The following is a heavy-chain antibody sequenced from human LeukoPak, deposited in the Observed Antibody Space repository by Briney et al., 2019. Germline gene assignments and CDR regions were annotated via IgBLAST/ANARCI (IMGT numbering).Heavy chain of an antibody. CDR3: ARYIVSYPHDAFDI. CDR1: GGSISSYY. CDR2: IYYSGST. Sequence: SETLSLTCTVSGGSISSYYWCWIRQPPGKGLEWIGYIYYSGSTSYNPSLKSRVTISVDTSKKQFSLKLSSVTAADTAFYYCARYIVSYPHDAFDIWGQGTMVTVSS. J-gene: IGHJ3*02. V-gene: IGHV4-59*01. D-gene: IGHD1-26*01.